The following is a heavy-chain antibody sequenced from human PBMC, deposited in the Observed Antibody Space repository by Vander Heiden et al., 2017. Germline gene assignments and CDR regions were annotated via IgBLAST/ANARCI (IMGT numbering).Heavy chain of an antibody. Sequence: QVQLQQWGAGLLKPSETLSLTCAVYGGSFSGYYWSWIRQPPGKGLEWIGEINHSGSTNYNPSLKSRVTISVDTSKNQFSLKLSSVTAADTAVYYCARGEFRDWARRRGDNFDYWGQRTLVTVSS. CDR2: INHSGST. CDR3: ARGEFRDWARRRGDNFDY. V-gene: IGHV4-34*01. D-gene: IGHD3-10*01. J-gene: IGHJ4*02. CDR1: GGSFSGYY.